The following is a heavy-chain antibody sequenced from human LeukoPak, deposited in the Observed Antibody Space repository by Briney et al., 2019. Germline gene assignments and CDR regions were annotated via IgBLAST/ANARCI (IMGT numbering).Heavy chain of an antibody. CDR3: ARDLGIVVVVPWYGMDV. Sequence: ASVKVSCKASGYTFTSYGISWVRRAPGQGLEWMGWISAYNGNTNYAQKLQGRVTMTTDTSTSTAYMELRSLRSDDTAVYYCARDLGIVVVVPWYGMDVWGQGTTVTVSS. V-gene: IGHV1-18*01. CDR2: ISAYNGNT. CDR1: GYTFTSYG. J-gene: IGHJ6*02. D-gene: IGHD2-15*01.